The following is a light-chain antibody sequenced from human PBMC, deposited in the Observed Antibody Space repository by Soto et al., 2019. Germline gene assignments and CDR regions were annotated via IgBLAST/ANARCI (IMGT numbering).Light chain of an antibody. J-gene: IGKJ1*01. Sequence: DVVLTQSPDSLAVSLGERATINCKSSQSVLYSSNNMNYLAWYQKKAGQPPKLLIYWASTRKSGVPDRFGGSGSGTEFTLTISSLQAEDVAVYYCQQYYSSPWTFGQGTKVDIK. CDR3: QQYYSSPWT. V-gene: IGKV4-1*01. CDR1: QSVLYSSNNMNY. CDR2: WAS.